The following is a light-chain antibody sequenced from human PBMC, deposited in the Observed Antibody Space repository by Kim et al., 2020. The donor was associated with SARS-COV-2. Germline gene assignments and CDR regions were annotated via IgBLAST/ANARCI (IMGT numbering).Light chain of an antibody. J-gene: IGLJ3*02. CDR3: NSYTKSATLV. CDR2: EVN. CDR1: SSGVGAYNY. Sequence: QSALTQPASVSGSPGQSITISCTGTSSGVGAYNYVSWYQHHPGKAPKLMIYEVNNRPSGVSNRFSGSKSGNTASLTISGLQAEDEADYYCNSYTKSATLVFGGGTK. V-gene: IGLV2-14*01.